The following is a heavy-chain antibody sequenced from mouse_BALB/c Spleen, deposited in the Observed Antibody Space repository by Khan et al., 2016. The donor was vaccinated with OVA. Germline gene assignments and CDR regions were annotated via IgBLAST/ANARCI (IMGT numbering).Heavy chain of an antibody. V-gene: IGHV2-9*02. CDR2: IWAGGST. CDR3: ARYYYGSRVYAMDY. CDR1: GFSLTSYG. D-gene: IGHD1-1*01. Sequence: QVQLQQSGPGLVAPSQSLSITCTVSGFSLTSYGVHWVRQPPGKGLEWLGVIWAGGSTNYNSALMSRLSISKDNSKSQVFLKMNSLQTDDTAMYYCARYYYGSRVYAMDYWGQGTSVTVSS. J-gene: IGHJ4*01.